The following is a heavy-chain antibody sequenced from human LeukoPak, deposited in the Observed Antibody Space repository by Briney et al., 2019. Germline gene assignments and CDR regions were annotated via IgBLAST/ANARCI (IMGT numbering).Heavy chain of an antibody. CDR2: INPSGGTT. V-gene: IGHV1-46*01. CDR3: ARVGEGYYESGGSKTNDY. J-gene: IGHJ4*02. D-gene: IGHD3-22*01. CDR1: GYTFTNYY. Sequence: ASVKVSCKASGYTFTNYYIHWVRQAPGQGLDWMGIINPSGGTTSYAQKFQGRVTMTRDTSTSTVYMELSSLRSEDTAVYYCARVGEGYYESGGSKTNDYWGQGTLVTVSS.